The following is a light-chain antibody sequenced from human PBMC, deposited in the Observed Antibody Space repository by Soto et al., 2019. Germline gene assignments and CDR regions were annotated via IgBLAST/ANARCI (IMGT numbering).Light chain of an antibody. CDR2: EAS. Sequence: EIVLTQSPGTLSLSPGDRATLSCRASQRVSTFLAWYQQRPGQAPRLLISEASTRATGIPARFSGSGSGTEFTLSISSLQSEDFAVYYCKQYKEWPPFTFGQGTRLE. J-gene: IGKJ5*01. V-gene: IGKV3-15*01. CDR1: QRVSTF. CDR3: KQYKEWPPFT.